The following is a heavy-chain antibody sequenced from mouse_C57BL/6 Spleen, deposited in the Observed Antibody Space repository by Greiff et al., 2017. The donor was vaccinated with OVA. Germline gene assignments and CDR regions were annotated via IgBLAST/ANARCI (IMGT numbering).Heavy chain of an antibody. CDR3: ARDDGYYRDYAMDY. Sequence: EVQLQESGPGLVKPSQSLSLTCSVTGYSITSGYYWNWIRQFPGNKLEWMGYISYDGSNNYNPSLKNRISITRDTSKNQFFLKLNSVTTEDTATYYCARDDGYYRDYAMDYWGQGTSVTVSS. CDR1: GYSITSGYY. J-gene: IGHJ4*01. V-gene: IGHV3-6*01. CDR2: ISYDGSN. D-gene: IGHD2-3*01.